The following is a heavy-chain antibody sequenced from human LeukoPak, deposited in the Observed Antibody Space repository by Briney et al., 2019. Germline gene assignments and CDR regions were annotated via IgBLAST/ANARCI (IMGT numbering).Heavy chain of an antibody. Sequence: NPSETLSLTCTVSGGSISSYYWSWIRQPPGKGLEWIGYIYYSGSTNYNPSLKSRVTISVDTSKNQFSLKLSSVTAADTAVYYCAGSYGSGSINWFDPWGQGTLVTVSS. CDR1: GGSISSYY. V-gene: IGHV4-59*01. CDR2: IYYSGST. J-gene: IGHJ5*02. D-gene: IGHD3-10*01. CDR3: AGSYGSGSINWFDP.